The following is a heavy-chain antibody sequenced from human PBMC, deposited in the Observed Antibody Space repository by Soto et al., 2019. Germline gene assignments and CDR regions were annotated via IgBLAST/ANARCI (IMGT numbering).Heavy chain of an antibody. CDR2: IRQDGSEK. J-gene: IGHJ3*01. CDR1: GFTFSSNW. CDR3: PRYFQYCSGTGCYSGAFDL. D-gene: IGHD2-15*01. Sequence: PGGSLRLSCVGSGFTFSSNWMTWVRQAPGKGLEWVGNIRQDGSEKNYVDSVKGRFTISRDNAKNSLYLQMNSLRAEDTAGYYYPRYFQYCSGTGCYSGAFDLWGQGTMVTVSS. V-gene: IGHV3-7*02.